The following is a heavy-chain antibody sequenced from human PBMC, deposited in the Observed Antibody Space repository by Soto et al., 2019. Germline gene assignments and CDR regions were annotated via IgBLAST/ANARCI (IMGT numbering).Heavy chain of an antibody. J-gene: IGHJ6*02. CDR3: ARGYIVRGMDV. D-gene: IGHD2-15*01. V-gene: IGHV1-8*01. Sequence: ASVKVSCKASGYTFTSYDINWVRQATGQGLEWMGWMNPNSGNTGYAQKFQGRVTMTRNASISTAYMELSSPRSEDTAVYYCARGYIVRGMDVWGQGTTVTVSS. CDR2: MNPNSGNT. CDR1: GYTFTSYD.